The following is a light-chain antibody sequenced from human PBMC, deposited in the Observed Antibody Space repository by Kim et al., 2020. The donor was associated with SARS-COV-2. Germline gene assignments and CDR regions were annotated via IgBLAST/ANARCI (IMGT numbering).Light chain of an antibody. CDR1: QNIGIN. J-gene: IGKJ2*01. V-gene: IGKV3-15*01. CDR2: GAS. CDR3: QQYGDWPYV. Sequence: ETMMTQSPAALSVSPRERATLSCRASQNIGINVAWYQQKPGQAPRLLVYGASSRATGISGRFSGSGSGTDFTLTISSLQSEDLAVYYCQQYGDWPYVFGQGTKLEI.